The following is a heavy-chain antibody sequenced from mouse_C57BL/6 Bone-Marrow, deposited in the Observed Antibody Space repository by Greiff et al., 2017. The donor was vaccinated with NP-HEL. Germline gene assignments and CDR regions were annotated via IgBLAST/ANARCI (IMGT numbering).Heavy chain of an antibody. CDR1: GYTFTSYG. J-gene: IGHJ3*01. CDR2: IYPRSGNT. D-gene: IGHD2-4*01. CDR3: ARRGVPYDYGFAY. V-gene: IGHV1-81*01. Sequence: QVQLKESGAELARPGASVKLSCKASGYTFTSYGISWVKQRTGQGLEWIGEIYPRSGNTYYNEKFKGKATLTADKSSSTAYMELRSLTSEDSAVYFCARRGVPYDYGFAYWGQGTLVTVSA.